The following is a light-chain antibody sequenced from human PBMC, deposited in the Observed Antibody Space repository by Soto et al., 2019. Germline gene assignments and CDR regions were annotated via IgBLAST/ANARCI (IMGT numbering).Light chain of an antibody. J-gene: IGLJ2*01. CDR2: LNSDGIH. V-gene: IGLV4-69*01. CDR1: SGHSNYA. CDR3: QTWGSGIVV. Sequence: QLVLTQSPSASASLGASVKLTCTLSSGHSNYAIAWHQQQSDKGPRYLMKLNSDGIHSKGDGIPDRFSGSSSGAERYLTISSLQSEDEADYYCQTWGSGIVVFGGGTKLTVI.